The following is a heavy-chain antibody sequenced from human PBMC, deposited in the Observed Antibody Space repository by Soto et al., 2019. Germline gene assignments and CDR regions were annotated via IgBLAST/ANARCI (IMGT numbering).Heavy chain of an antibody. CDR3: ARARIAAAGTWFDP. CDR1: GGSISRGGYY. D-gene: IGHD6-13*01. V-gene: IGHV4-31*03. J-gene: IGHJ5*02. Sequence: QVQLQESGPGLVKPSQTLSLTCTVSGGSISRGGYYWSWIRQHPGKGLEWIGYIYYSGSTYYNPSLKSRVTISVDTSKNQFSLKLSSVTAADTAVYYCARARIAAAGTWFDPWGQGTLVTVSS. CDR2: IYYSGST.